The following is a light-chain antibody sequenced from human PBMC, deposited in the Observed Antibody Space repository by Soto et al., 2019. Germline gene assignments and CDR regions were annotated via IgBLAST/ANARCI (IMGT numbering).Light chain of an antibody. CDR3: QQVDGFPLA. CDR1: QDISSY. J-gene: IGKJ4*01. V-gene: IGKV1-9*01. Sequence: DLQLTQSPSFLSASVGDAVTITCRASQDISSYLAWLQQKPGKAPKLLIYAASTLESGVPSRFSGSGSGTDFTLTISSLQPEDFAIYYCQQVDGFPLAFGGGTKVEIK. CDR2: AAS.